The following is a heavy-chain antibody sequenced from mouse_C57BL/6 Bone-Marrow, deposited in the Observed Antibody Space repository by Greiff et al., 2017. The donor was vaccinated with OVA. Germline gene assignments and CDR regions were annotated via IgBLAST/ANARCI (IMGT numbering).Heavy chain of an antibody. V-gene: IGHV5-9-1*02. CDR1: GFTFSSYA. CDR2: ISSGGDYI. Sequence: EVQLQESGEGLVKPGGSLKLSCAASGFTFSSYAMSWVRQTPEKRLEWVAYISSGGDYIYYADTVKGRFTISRDNARNTLYLQMSSLKSEDTAMYYCTRDRRAYYSNYGQFADWGQGTLVTVSA. J-gene: IGHJ3*01. D-gene: IGHD2-5*01. CDR3: TRDRRAYYSNYGQFAD.